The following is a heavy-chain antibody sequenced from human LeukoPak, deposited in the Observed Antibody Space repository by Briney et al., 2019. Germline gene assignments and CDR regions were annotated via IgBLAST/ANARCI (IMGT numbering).Heavy chain of an antibody. CDR3: ARDLLTGNTGDY. J-gene: IGHJ4*02. CDR1: GYTFTSYG. Sequence: ASVKVSCKASGYTFTSYGISWVRQAPGQGLEWLGWIGGYNGNTEYAQKVQGRVTMTTDTSTNTAYMELRSLGSDDTAVYYCARDLLTGNTGDYWGQGTLITVSA. D-gene: IGHD1-7*01. CDR2: IGGYNGNT. V-gene: IGHV1-18*01.